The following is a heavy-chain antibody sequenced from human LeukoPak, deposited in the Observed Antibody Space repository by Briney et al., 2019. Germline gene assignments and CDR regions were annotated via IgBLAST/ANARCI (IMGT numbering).Heavy chain of an antibody. Sequence: GSLRLSCAASGFTFSSYAMSWVRQAPGKGLEWVSAISGSGGSTYYADSVKGRFTISRDNSKNTLYLQMNSLRAEDTAVYYCAKGPRDYYYYYMDVWGKGTTVTVSS. CDR2: ISGSGGST. V-gene: IGHV3-23*01. J-gene: IGHJ6*03. CDR3: AKGPRDYYYYYMDV. CDR1: GFTFSSYA.